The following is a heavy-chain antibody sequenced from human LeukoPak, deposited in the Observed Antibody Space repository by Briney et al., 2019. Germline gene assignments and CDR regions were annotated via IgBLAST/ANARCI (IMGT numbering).Heavy chain of an antibody. CDR2: INPSGGST. CDR3: ARGSAVRGWDDYSGYYPTFDY. CDR1: GYTFTRYY. J-gene: IGHJ4*02. V-gene: IGHV1-46*01. Sequence: GASVKVSCKASGYTFTRYYMHWVRQAPGQGLEWMGLINPSGGSTNYAHKFQGRVTMTRDMSTSTVYMELSSLRSEDTAVYYCARGSAVRGWDDYSGYYPTFDYWGQGTLVTVSS. D-gene: IGHD3-22*01.